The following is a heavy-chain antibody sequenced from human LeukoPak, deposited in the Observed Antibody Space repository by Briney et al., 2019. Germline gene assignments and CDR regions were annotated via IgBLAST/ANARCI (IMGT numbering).Heavy chain of an antibody. V-gene: IGHV4-59*08. CDR1: GGSISSYY. CDR2: ISDIGSI. J-gene: IGHJ4*02. Sequence: SETLSLTCTVSGGSISSYYWSWFRQPPGKGLEWIAHISDIGSINSNPSLKSRVTISLDTSKTPFSLKLSSVTAADTAVYYCAGHHPRNTVDFWGQGTLVTVSS. CDR3: AGHHPRNTVDF. D-gene: IGHD2/OR15-2a*01.